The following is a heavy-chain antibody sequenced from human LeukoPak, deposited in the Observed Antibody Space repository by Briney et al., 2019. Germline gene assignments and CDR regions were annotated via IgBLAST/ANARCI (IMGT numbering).Heavy chain of an antibody. CDR2: IIPIFGTA. CDR1: GGTFSSYA. V-gene: IGHV1-69*05. CDR3: ATPGRYTGHYYYYYYMDV. D-gene: IGHD3-10*01. J-gene: IGHJ6*03. Sequence: SVKVSCKASGGTFSSYAISWVRQAPGQGLEWMGGIIPIFGTANYAQKFQGRVTITTDESTSTAYMELSRLRSEDTAVYYCATPGRYTGHYYYYYYMDVWGRGTTVTVSS.